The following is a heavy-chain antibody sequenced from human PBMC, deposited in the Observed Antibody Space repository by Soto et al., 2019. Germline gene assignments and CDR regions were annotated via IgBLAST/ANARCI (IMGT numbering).Heavy chain of an antibody. CDR3: ARDVTSSTYYYLSPGGFDP. CDR1: GFTFSSYS. D-gene: IGHD3-22*01. J-gene: IGHJ5*02. Sequence: PGGSLRLSCAASGFTFSSYSMNWVRQAPGKGLDWVSSISSSSSYIYYADSVKGRFTISRDNAKNSLYLQMNSLRAEDTAVYYCARDVTSSTYYYLSPGGFDPWGQGTLVTVSS. CDR2: ISSSSSYI. V-gene: IGHV3-21*01.